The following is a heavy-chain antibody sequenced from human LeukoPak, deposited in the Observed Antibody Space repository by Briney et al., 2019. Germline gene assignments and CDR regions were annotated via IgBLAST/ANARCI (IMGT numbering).Heavy chain of an antibody. Sequence: SETLSLTCTVSGGSISSYYWSWIRQPPGKGLEWIGYIYYSGSTNYNPSLKSRVTISVDTSKNQFSLKPSSVTAADTAVYYCARNLGDFWSGYYSAFDIWGQGTMVTVSS. CDR2: IYYSGST. CDR3: ARNLGDFWSGYYSAFDI. CDR1: GGSISSYY. V-gene: IGHV4-59*01. J-gene: IGHJ3*02. D-gene: IGHD3-3*01.